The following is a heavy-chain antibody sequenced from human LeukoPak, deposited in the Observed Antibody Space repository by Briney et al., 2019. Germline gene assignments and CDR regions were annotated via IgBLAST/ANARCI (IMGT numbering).Heavy chain of an antibody. V-gene: IGHV3-21*01. Sequence: GGSLRLSCAASGFTFSSYSMNWVRQAPGKGLEWVSSISSSSSYIYYADSVKGRFTISRDNAKNSLYLQMNGLRAEDTAVYYCARAGHSSSWPGYNWFDPWGQGTLVTVSS. D-gene: IGHD6-13*01. CDR3: ARAGHSSSWPGYNWFDP. CDR1: GFTFSSYS. CDR2: ISSSSSYI. J-gene: IGHJ5*02.